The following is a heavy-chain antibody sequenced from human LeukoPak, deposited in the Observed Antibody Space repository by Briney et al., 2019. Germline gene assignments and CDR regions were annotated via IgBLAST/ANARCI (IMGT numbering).Heavy chain of an antibody. CDR3: IRGGIQVSGIDAFDI. CDR2: IGIAGDT. CDR1: GFTFSSYD. V-gene: IGHV3-13*01. J-gene: IGHJ3*02. D-gene: IGHD5/OR15-5a*01. Sequence: GGSLRLSCAASGFTFSSYDMPWVRQAPGRGLEWVSAIGIAGDTYYPDSVKGRFTISRENAKNSMYLQMNSLKDGDTAVYYCIRGGIQVSGIDAFDIWGQGTMVTVSS.